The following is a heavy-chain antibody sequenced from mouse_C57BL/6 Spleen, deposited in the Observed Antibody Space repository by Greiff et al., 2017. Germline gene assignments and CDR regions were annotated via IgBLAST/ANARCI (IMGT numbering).Heavy chain of an antibody. CDR1: GYTFTDYE. V-gene: IGHV1-15*01. D-gene: IGHD1-1*01. CDR2: IDPETGGT. CDR3: TRLTGSSPFDY. J-gene: IGHJ2*01. Sequence: QVQLQQSGAELVRPGASVTLSCKASGYTFTDYEMHWVKQTPVHGLEWIGAIDPETGGTAYNQKFKGKAILTADKSSSTAYMELRSLTSEDSAVYYCTRLTGSSPFDYWDQGTTLTVSS.